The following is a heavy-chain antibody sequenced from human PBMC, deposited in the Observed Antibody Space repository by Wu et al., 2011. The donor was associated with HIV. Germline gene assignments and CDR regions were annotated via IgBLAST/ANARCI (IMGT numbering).Heavy chain of an antibody. D-gene: IGHD3-10*01. J-gene: IGHJ6*03. V-gene: IGHV1-69*05. CDR1: GGTFNSYG. Sequence: QVQLVQSGAAVKKPGSSVKVSCKASGGTFNSYGITWVRQAPGQGLEWMGGIIPIFGTANYAQKFQGRVTITTDESTSTAYMELSSLRSDDTAVYYCARDRHPMVGPWYYYYYMDVWGKRATVTVSS. CDR3: ARDRHPMVGPWYYYYYMDV. CDR2: IIPIFGTA.